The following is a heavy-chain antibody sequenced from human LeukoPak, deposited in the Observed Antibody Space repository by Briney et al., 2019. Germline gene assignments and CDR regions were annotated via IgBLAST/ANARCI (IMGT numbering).Heavy chain of an antibody. CDR2: ISGSGGNT. J-gene: IGHJ6*03. D-gene: IGHD7-27*01. CDR1: GFTFSSYS. V-gene: IGHV3-23*01. Sequence: GGSLRLSCAASGFTFSSYSMNWVRQAPGKGLEWVSAISGSGGNTFSADSVKGRFAISRDNSNNTLFLQMNSLRAEDTAVYYCAKNIRQLGNYYYYMDVWGTGTTVTVSS. CDR3: AKNIRQLGNYYYYMDV.